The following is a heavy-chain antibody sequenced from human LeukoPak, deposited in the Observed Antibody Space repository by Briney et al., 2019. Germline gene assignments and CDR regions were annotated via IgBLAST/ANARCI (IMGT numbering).Heavy chain of an antibody. Sequence: PSETLSLTCTVSGGSISSYYWSWIRQPPGKGLEWIGYIYYSGSTNYNPSLKSRVTISVDTSKNQFSLKLSSVTAADTAVYYCAGGRTARYYDHWGQGTLVAVSA. J-gene: IGHJ4*02. CDR2: IYYSGST. CDR1: GGSISSYY. V-gene: IGHV4-59*08. CDR3: AGGRTARYYDH. D-gene: IGHD1-1*01.